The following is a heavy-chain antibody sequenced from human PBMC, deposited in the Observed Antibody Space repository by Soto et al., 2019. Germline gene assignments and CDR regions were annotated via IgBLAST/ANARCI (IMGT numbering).Heavy chain of an antibody. CDR2: IFYSGST. CDR1: CGSISSSIYY. D-gene: IGHD5-18*01. V-gene: IGHV4-39*01. J-gene: IGHJ4*02. CDR3: ARHRYSYGSYYFDY. Sequence: SETLSLTCTVSCGSISSSIYYGGWIRQPPGKGLEWIGSIFYSGSTYYNPSLKSRVTISVDTSKNQFSLKLSSVTAADTAVYYCARHRYSYGSYYFDYWGQGTLVTVS.